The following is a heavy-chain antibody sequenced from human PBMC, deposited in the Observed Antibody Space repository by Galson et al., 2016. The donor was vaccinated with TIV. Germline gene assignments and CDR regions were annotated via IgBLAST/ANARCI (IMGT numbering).Heavy chain of an antibody. J-gene: IGHJ4*02. V-gene: IGHV2-5*01. CDR3: APTRTTAGFDH. D-gene: IGHD6-13*01. CDR1: GFSLSTSGVA. CDR2: IYRNDDK. Sequence: PALVKPTQTLTLTCTFSGFSLSTSGVAVAWIRQPPGKALEWLAVIYRNDDKRYSPSLQSRLIITKDTSKNQVVLTMTDLDPVNTAAYYFAPTRTTAGFDHWGQGSLVTVSS.